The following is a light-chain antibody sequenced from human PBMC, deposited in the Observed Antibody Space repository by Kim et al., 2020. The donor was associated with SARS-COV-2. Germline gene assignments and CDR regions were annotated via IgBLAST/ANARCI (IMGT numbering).Light chain of an antibody. J-gene: IGKJ1*01. Sequence: ASTGHRFTITCRASQGISSYLAWYQPKPGKAPKLLIYAASTLQSGVPSRFSGSGSGTDFTLTISCLQSEDFATYYCLQYYSYPRTFGQGTKVDIK. CDR2: AAS. CDR3: LQYYSYPRT. CDR1: QGISSY. V-gene: IGKV1-8*01.